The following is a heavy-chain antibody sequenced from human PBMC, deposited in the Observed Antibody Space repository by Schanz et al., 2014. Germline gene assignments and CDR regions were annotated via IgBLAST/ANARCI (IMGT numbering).Heavy chain of an antibody. J-gene: IGHJ4*02. V-gene: IGHV3-23*04. CDR2: ISGSGGNT. CDR3: ARKVVGRIGGYYDN. CDR1: GFTFRGYA. D-gene: IGHD2-15*01. Sequence: EVQLVESGGGLVQPGGSLRLSCAASGFTFRGYAMSWVRQAPGRGLEWVSIISGSGGNTYYADAVRGRFTISRDNAENTLCLQMNSMRDEDTAVYYCARKVVGRIGGYYDNWGEGKLVTVAS.